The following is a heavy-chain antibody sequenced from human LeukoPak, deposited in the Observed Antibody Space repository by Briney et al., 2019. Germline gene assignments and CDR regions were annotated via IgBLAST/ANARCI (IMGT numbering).Heavy chain of an antibody. Sequence: ASVKVSCKASGGTFSSYAISWVRQATGQGLEWMGWMNPNSGNTGYAQKFQGRVTITRNTSISTAYMELSSLRSEDTAVYYCARAPVVPAATAYYFDYWGQGTLVTVSS. D-gene: IGHD2-2*01. CDR2: MNPNSGNT. J-gene: IGHJ4*02. CDR1: GGTFSSYA. V-gene: IGHV1-8*03. CDR3: ARAPVVPAATAYYFDY.